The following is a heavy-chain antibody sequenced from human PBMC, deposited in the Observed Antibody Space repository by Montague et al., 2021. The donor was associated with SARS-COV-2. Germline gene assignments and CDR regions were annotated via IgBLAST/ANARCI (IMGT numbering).Heavy chain of an antibody. Sequence: SETLSLTCTVSGGSISSSSYYWGWIRQPPGQGLEWIGSIYYSGSTYYNPSLKSTVTISVDMYKNQFSLKLSSVTAADTAVYYCARQENSSGWFKPDAFDIWGQGTMVTVSS. CDR1: GGSISSSSYY. CDR2: IYYSGST. CDR3: ARQENSSGWFKPDAFDI. D-gene: IGHD6-19*01. V-gene: IGHV4-39*01. J-gene: IGHJ3*02.